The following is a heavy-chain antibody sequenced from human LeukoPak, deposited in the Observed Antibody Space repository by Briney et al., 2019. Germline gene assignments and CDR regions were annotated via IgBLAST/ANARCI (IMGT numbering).Heavy chain of an antibody. Sequence: ASVKVSCKASGYTFTGYYMHWVRQAPGQGLEWMGWINPNSGGTNYAQKFQGRVTMTRDTSISTAYMELNSLRAEDTAVYYCASHSAFRHDYWGQGTLVTVSS. V-gene: IGHV1-2*02. D-gene: IGHD3-3*02. CDR3: ASHSAFRHDY. CDR2: INPNSGGT. J-gene: IGHJ4*02. CDR1: GYTFTGYY.